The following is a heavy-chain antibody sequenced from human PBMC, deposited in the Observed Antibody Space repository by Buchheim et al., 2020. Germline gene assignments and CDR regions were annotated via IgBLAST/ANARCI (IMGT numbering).Heavy chain of an antibody. CDR2: MNPNSGNT. CDR1: GYTFTSYD. J-gene: IGHJ6*02. CDR3: ARGGFGSSGWRYYYYDYGMDV. V-gene: IGHV1-8*01. Sequence: QVQLVQSGAEVKKPGASVKVSCKASGYTFTSYDINWVRQATGQGLEWMGWMNPNSGNTCYAQKFQGRVTMTRNTSITQAYMELSRLRSEDTAVYYCARGGFGSSGWRYYYYDYGMDVWGQGTT. D-gene: IGHD6-19*01.